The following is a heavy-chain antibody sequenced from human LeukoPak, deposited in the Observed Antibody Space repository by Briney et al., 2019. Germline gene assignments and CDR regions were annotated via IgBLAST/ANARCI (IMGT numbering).Heavy chain of an antibody. J-gene: IGHJ4*02. CDR2: IWYDGSNK. D-gene: IGHD3-22*01. CDR3: ASKFHYYDSSGYYL. CDR1: GFTFSSYG. V-gene: IGHV3-33*01. Sequence: PGRSLRLSCAASGFTFSSYGMHWVRQAPGKGLEWVAVIWYDGSNKYYADSVKGRFTISRDNSKNTLYLQMNSLRAEDTAVYYCASKFHYYDSSGYYLWGQGTLVTLSS.